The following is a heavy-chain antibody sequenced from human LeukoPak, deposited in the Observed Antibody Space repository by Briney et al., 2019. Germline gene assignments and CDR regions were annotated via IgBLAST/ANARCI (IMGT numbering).Heavy chain of an antibody. Sequence: SETLSLTCAVYGGSFSGYYWSWIRQPPGEGLEWIGEINHSGSTNYNPSLKSRVTISVDTSKNQFSLKLSSVTAADTAVYYCARDQYYYDSSAYLFDYWGQGTLVTVSS. V-gene: IGHV4-34*01. D-gene: IGHD3-22*01. J-gene: IGHJ4*02. CDR2: INHSGST. CDR1: GGSFSGYY. CDR3: ARDQYYYDSSAYLFDY.